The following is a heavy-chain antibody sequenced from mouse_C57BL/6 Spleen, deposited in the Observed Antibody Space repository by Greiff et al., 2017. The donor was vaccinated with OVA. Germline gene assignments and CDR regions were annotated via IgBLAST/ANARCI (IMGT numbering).Heavy chain of an antibody. D-gene: IGHD1-1*01. V-gene: IGHV5-9*01. CDR3: ARGIYYGSSLYYAMDY. J-gene: IGHJ4*01. CDR1: GFTFSSYT. Sequence: DVMLVESGGGLVKPGGSLKLSCAASGFTFSSYTMSWVRQTPEKRLEWVATISGGGGNTYYPDSVKGRFTISRDNAKNTLYLQMSSLRSEDTALYYCARGIYYGSSLYYAMDYWGQGTSVTVSS. CDR2: ISGGGGNT.